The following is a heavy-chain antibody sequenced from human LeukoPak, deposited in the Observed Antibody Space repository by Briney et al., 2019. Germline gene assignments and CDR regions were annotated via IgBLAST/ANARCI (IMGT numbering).Heavy chain of an antibody. J-gene: IGHJ3*02. V-gene: IGHV4-59*01. CDR1: GGSISTYY. CDR3: ARDLRVGGSSGWYAFDI. Sequence: SETLSLTCTVSGGSISTYYWSWIRQPPGKGLEGMGYFYYSGSTHYKPSLKSRVTMSLDTSKNQFSLKLSSVTAADTAVYYCARDLRVGGSSGWYAFDIWGQGTMVIVSS. D-gene: IGHD6-19*01. CDR2: FYYSGST.